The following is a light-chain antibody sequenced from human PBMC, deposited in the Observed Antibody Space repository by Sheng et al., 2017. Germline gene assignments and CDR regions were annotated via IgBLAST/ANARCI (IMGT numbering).Light chain of an antibody. J-gene: IGLJ3*02. CDR2: DVS. V-gene: IGLV2-23*02. CDR1: SSDVGSYNL. CDR3: CSYAGSSTWV. Sequence: QSALTQPASVSGSPGQSITISCTGTSSDVGSYNLVSWYQQHPGKAPKLMIYDVSKRPSGVSNRFSGSKSGNTASLTISGLQAEDEADYYCCSYAGSSTWVFGGGTKLT.